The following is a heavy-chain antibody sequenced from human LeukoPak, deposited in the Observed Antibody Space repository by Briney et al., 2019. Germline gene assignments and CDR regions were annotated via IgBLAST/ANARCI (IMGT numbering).Heavy chain of an antibody. CDR3: ARLAFCTNAVCFSNYYYSMDV. Sequence: GESLKISCKGSGYSFTSYWIGWVRQMPGKGLEWMGIIYPNDSDTKYSPSFQGQVTISADKSISTAYLQWSSLKASDTAMYYCARLAFCTNAVCFSNYYYSMDVWGRGTTVTVSS. CDR2: IYPNDSDT. CDR1: GYSFTSYW. D-gene: IGHD2-8*01. V-gene: IGHV5-51*01. J-gene: IGHJ6*03.